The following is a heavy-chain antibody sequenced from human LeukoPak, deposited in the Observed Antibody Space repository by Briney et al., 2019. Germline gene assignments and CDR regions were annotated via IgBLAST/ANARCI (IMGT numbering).Heavy chain of an antibody. CDR2: IYYSGST. CDR1: GGSISSSSYY. V-gene: IGHV4-39*01. CDR3: ARERSGYSYYL. J-gene: IGHJ5*02. D-gene: IGHD5-18*01. Sequence: SETLSLTCTVSGGSISSSSYYWGWIRQPPGKGLEWIGSIYYSGSTYYNPSLKSRVTISVDTSKNQFSLKLSSVTAADTAVYYCARERSGYSYYLWGQGTLVTVSS.